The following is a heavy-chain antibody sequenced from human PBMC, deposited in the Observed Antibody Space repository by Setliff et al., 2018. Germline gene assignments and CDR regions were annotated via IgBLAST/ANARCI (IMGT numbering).Heavy chain of an antibody. CDR1: GFTFIDYY. V-gene: IGHV3-11*01. Sequence: GVLRLSCAASGFTFIDYYMNWIRQTPRKGLEWISHIDPRGSPVDYVDSVKGRFTIPRDNTKNLVYLQMDSLRADDTAVYYCTRSRGTTVYDYWGQGTLVTVSS. D-gene: IGHD1-7*01. CDR3: TRSRGTTVYDY. CDR2: IDPRGSPV. J-gene: IGHJ4*02.